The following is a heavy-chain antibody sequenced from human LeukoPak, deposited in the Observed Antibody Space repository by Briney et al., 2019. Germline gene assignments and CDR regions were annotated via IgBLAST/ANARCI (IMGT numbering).Heavy chain of an antibody. Sequence: KTGGSLRLSCAASGFNFNTISMNWVRQAPGKGLEWVSSISPDGDTTYHADSVKGRFTTSRDNAERSLYLQMNSLRAEDTAVYYCTRDLPVPSLVRGIIIYGLIDYWGQGTLVTVSS. D-gene: IGHD3-10*01. CDR3: TRDLPVPSLVRGIIIYGLIDY. J-gene: IGHJ4*02. CDR1: GFNFNTIS. CDR2: ISPDGDTT. V-gene: IGHV3-21*01.